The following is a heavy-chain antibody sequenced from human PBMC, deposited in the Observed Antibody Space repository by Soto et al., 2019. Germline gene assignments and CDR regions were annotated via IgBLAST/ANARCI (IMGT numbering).Heavy chain of an antibody. J-gene: IGHJ4*02. D-gene: IGHD3-10*02. Sequence: QVQLQQWGAGLLKPSETLSLTCAVSGGPFNGFSWSWIRQTPGKGLEWIGDIFHSGSSNYNPSLDSRVAFYIDTTMKIFSMSLKSLTAADAGVYFCTRGRHVTRSCLRAPFGSWGQGTLVSVSS. V-gene: IGHV4-34*02. CDR1: GGPFNGFS. CDR2: IFHSGSS. CDR3: TRGRHVTRSCLRAPFGS.